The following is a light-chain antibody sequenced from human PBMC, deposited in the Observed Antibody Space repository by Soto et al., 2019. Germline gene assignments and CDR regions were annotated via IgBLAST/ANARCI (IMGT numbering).Light chain of an antibody. V-gene: IGKV3-15*01. CDR3: QQHNNWPPIT. CDR1: QSVSSN. CDR2: GAS. J-gene: IGKJ5*01. Sequence: ETVMTHSPATLSVSPVERAALSGRASQSVSSNLAWYQQKPGQAPTLLIYGASTRATGITARFSGSRSGTAYTLPNSSMQSEDFAVYYCQQHNNWPPITFGQGTRLEIK.